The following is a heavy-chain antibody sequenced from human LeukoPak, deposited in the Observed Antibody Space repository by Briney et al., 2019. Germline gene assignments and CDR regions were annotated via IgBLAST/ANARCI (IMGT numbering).Heavy chain of an antibody. V-gene: IGHV3-33*01. J-gene: IGHJ3*02. CDR3: ARDRLGTMIDDALDI. CDR1: GFTFSNYG. D-gene: IGHD3-22*01. Sequence: GGSLRLSCAASGFTFSNYGMHWVRQAPGKGLEWVAVIWNDGSNKYYADSVKGRFTISRDDSKNTLYLQMNSLRAEDTAVYYCARDRLGTMIDDALDIWGQGTMVTVSS. CDR2: IWNDGSNK.